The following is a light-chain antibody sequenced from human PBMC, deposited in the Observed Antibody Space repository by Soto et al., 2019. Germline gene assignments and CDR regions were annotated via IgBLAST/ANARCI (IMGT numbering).Light chain of an antibody. J-gene: IGKJ1*01. CDR2: PAS. CDR1: QSIGTY. Sequence: DIQMTQSPSSLSASVGDRVTITCRASQSIGTYLNWYQQKPGKAPKLLTYPASSLQSEVPSRIRASGSGTDFTLIITSLQPEDFATYYCQQSYSGWTFGQGTRVEMK. CDR3: QQSYSGWT. V-gene: IGKV1-39*01.